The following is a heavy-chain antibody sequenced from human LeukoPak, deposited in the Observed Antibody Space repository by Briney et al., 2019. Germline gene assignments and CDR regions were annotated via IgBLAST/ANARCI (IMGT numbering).Heavy chain of an antibody. Sequence: GDPLTLFCAASVLPLRRFRLHLVRPAPREGLVWVSRINTDGSSTSYADSVKGRFTISRDNAKNTLYLQMNSLRAEDTAVYYCAREGDYSNVQDVWGKGTTVTVSS. CDR1: VLPLRRFR. J-gene: IGHJ6*04. D-gene: IGHD4-11*01. CDR3: AREGDYSNVQDV. V-gene: IGHV3-74*01. CDR2: INTDGSST.